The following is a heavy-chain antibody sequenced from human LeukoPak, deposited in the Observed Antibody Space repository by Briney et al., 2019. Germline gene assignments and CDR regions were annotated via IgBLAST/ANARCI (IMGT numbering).Heavy chain of an antibody. CDR1: VFTFSSYS. J-gene: IGHJ4*02. CDR2: ISSSSSYI. Sequence: PGGSLRLSCAASVFTFSSYSMNWVRQAPGKGLEWVSSISSSSSYIYYADSVKGRFTISRDNAKNSLYLQMNSLRAEDTAVYYCARDPPSAGAVAPSNYWGQGTLVTVSS. D-gene: IGHD6-19*01. V-gene: IGHV3-21*01. CDR3: ARDPPSAGAVAPSNY.